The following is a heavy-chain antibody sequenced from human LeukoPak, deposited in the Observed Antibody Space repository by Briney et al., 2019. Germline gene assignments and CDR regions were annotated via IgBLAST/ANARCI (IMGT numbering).Heavy chain of an antibody. D-gene: IGHD6-6*01. J-gene: IGHJ4*02. CDR2: IGDSGDTT. V-gene: IGHV3-23*01. CDR1: GFTFSSYA. Sequence: GGSLRLSCAASGFTFSSYAMTWVRQAPGKGLEWVSTIGDSGDTTYYADSVKGRFTISRDNSKNTLYLQMNSLRAEDTAVYYCATDLDSTSSFNYWGQGTLVTVSA. CDR3: ATDLDSTSSFNY.